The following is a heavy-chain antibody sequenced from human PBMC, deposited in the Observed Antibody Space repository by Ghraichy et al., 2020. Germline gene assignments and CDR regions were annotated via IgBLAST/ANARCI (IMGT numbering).Heavy chain of an antibody. J-gene: IGHJ4*02. Sequence: LSLTCAASGFSFSSYCMTWVRQAPGKGLEWGANINQDATDKNYVDSLKGRFTISRDNAKNSLYLQMNSLRAEDTAVYYCARDVGYCAECWGQRTLVTVAS. V-gene: IGHV3-7*01. D-gene: IGHD2-8*02. CDR2: INQDATDK. CDR3: ARDVGYCAEC. CDR1: GFSFSSYC.